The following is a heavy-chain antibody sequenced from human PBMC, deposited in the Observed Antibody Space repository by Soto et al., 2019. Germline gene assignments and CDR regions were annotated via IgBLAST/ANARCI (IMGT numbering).Heavy chain of an antibody. J-gene: IGHJ5*02. CDR2: INPSGGST. V-gene: IGHV1-46*03. Sequence: QVQLVQSGAEVKKPGASVKVSCKASGYTFTSYYMHWVRQAPGQGLEWMGIINPSGGSTSYAQKFRGRVTMTKDTSTSTVYMELSSLRSEDTSVYYCARAWITMVRGQAYNWFDPWGQGTLVTVSS. CDR3: ARAWITMVRGQAYNWFDP. CDR1: GYTFTSYY. D-gene: IGHD3-10*01.